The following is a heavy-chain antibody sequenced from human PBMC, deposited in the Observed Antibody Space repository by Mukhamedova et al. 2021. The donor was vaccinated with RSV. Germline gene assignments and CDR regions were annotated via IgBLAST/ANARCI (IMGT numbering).Heavy chain of an antibody. CDR2: IYHSGST. V-gene: IGHV4-38-2*01. D-gene: IGHD3-22*01. CDR3: IVGEGYDSSGFFDY. Sequence: GLEWIGSIYHSGSTYYNPSLKSRVTISVDTSKNQFSLKLSSVTAADTAEYYCIVGEGYDSSGFFDYWGQGTLVTVSS. J-gene: IGHJ4*02.